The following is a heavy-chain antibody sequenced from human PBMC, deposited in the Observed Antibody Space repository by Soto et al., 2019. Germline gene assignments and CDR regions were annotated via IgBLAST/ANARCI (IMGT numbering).Heavy chain of an antibody. CDR3: AKDLAARITIFGVVTSTDGLIYFDY. D-gene: IGHD3-3*01. Sequence: GGSLRLSCAASGFTFSSYAMSWVRQAPGKGLEWVSAISGSGGSTYYADSVKGRFTISRDNSKNTLYLQMNSLRAEDTAVYYCAKDLAARITIFGVVTSTDGLIYFDYWGQGTXVTVPS. V-gene: IGHV3-23*01. J-gene: IGHJ4*02. CDR1: GFTFSSYA. CDR2: ISGSGGST.